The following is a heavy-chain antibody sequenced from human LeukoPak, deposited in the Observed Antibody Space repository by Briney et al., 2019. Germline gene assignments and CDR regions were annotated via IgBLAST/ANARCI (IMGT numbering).Heavy chain of an antibody. CDR2: MNPNSGNT. Sequence: ASVKVSCRASGYTFTSYDINWLRQATGQGLEWMGWMNPNSGNTGYAQKFQGRVTMTRNTSISTAYMELSSLRSEDTAVYYCARGVGIVATISKKHFDYWGQGTLVTVSS. V-gene: IGHV1-8*01. CDR3: ARGVGIVATISKKHFDY. D-gene: IGHD5-12*01. J-gene: IGHJ4*02. CDR1: GYTFTSYD.